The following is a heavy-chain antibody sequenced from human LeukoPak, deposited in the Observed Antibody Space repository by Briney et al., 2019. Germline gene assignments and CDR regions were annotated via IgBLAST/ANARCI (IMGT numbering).Heavy chain of an antibody. J-gene: IGHJ4*02. Sequence: SETLSLTCAVYGGSFSGYYWSLIRQPPRKGLEWIGEINHSGSTNYNPSLKSRVTISVDTSKNQFPLKLSSVTAADTAVYYCARERIVVVILDYWGQGTLVTVSS. CDR3: ARERIVVVILDY. D-gene: IGHD3-22*01. V-gene: IGHV4-34*01. CDR1: GGSFSGYY. CDR2: INHSGST.